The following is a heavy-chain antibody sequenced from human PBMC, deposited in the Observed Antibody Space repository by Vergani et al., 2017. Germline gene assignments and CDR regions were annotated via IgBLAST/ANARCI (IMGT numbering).Heavy chain of an antibody. Sequence: EVQLLESGGGLVKPGGSLRLSCAASGFTFSNAWMSWVRQAPGKGLGWVGRIKSKTDGGTTDYAAPVKDRFTISRDDSKNTLYLQMNSLKTEDTAVYYCTTVRYCSSTSCYWELDYWGQGTLVTVSS. CDR2: IKSKTDGGTT. V-gene: IGHV3-15*01. CDR1: GFTFSNAW. CDR3: TTVRYCSSTSCYWELDY. D-gene: IGHD2-2*01. J-gene: IGHJ4*02.